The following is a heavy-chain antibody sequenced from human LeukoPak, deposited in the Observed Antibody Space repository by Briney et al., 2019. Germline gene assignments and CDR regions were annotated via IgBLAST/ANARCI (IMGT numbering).Heavy chain of an antibody. CDR2: MNPNSGNT. CDR3: ARGRDMTTSPFDY. J-gene: IGHJ4*02. Sequence: GASVKVSCKASGYTFTSYGTNWVRQATGQGLEWMGWMNPNSGNTGYAQKFQGRVTMTRNTSISTAYMELSSLRSEDTAVYYCARGRDMTTSPFDYWGQGTLVTVSS. V-gene: IGHV1-8*02. CDR1: GYTFTSYG. D-gene: IGHD4-17*01.